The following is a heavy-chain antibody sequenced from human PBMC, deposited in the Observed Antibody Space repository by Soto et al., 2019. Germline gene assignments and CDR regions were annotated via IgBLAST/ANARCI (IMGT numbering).Heavy chain of an antibody. J-gene: IGHJ3*02. CDR1: GFTFSDYY. CDR2: ISGSSASN. CDR3: GSDRVGGFVALGAVDI. Sequence: QVQLVESGGGLVKPGGSLRLSCAASGFTFSDYYMNWIRQAPGKGLEWVSYISGSSASNNYADSTQGCFTVTRDTAQISMYLQLNGETVDYTAVNYCGSDRVGGFVALGAVDIWGQGTVVPVSS. D-gene: IGHD2-15*01. V-gene: IGHV3-11*06.